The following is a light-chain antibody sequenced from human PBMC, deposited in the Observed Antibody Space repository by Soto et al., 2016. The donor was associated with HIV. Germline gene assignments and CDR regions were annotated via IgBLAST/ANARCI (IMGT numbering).Light chain of an antibody. CDR3: VQGTHRPQT. V-gene: IGKV2-30*01. J-gene: IGKJ4*01. Sequence: DVVMTQSPRSLSVTLGQPASISCTSSQSLVYTNGNTYLHWLQQRPGQSPRRLITKVSNRDSGVPDRFSGSGAGTDFTLKISRVEAEDVGVYYCVQGTHRPQTFGGGTRLEI. CDR1: QSLVYTNGNTY. CDR2: KVS.